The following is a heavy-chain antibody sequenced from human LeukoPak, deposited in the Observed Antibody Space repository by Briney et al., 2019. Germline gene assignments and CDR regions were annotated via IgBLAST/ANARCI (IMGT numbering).Heavy chain of an antibody. J-gene: IGHJ4*02. CDR2: ISYDGSNK. V-gene: IGHV3-30*18. D-gene: IGHD7-27*01. Sequence: GRSLRLSCAASGFTFSSYGMHWVRQAPGKGLEWVAVISYDGSNKYYADSVKGRFTISRDNSKNTLYLQMNSLRAEDTAVYYCAKANGRQANWGSFPDYWGQGTLVTVSP. CDR1: GFTFSSYG. CDR3: AKANGRQANWGSFPDY.